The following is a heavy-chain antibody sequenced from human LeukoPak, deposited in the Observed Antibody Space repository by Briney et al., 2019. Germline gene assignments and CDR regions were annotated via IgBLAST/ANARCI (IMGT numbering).Heavy chain of an antibody. CDR2: IRYDGSNK. Sequence: GGSLRLSCAASGFTFSSYGMHWVRQAPGKGLEWVAFIRYDGSNKYYADSVKGRFTISRDNSKNTLYLQMNSLRAEDTAVYYCAKEISVVVVAAFDYWGQGTLVTVSS. D-gene: IGHD2-15*01. V-gene: IGHV3-30*02. CDR3: AKEISVVVVAAFDY. J-gene: IGHJ4*02. CDR1: GFTFSSYG.